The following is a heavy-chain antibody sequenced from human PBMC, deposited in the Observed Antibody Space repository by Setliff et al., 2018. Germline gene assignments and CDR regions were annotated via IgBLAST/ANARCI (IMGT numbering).Heavy chain of an antibody. Sequence: SETLSLTCAVSGGSISSSNWWSWVRQPPGKGLEWIGSIYYSGSTYYNPSLKSRVTISVDTSKNQFSLKLSSVTAADTAVYYCARLRGAFDYWGQGTLVTSPQ. V-gene: IGHV4-4*02. D-gene: IGHD3-16*01. CDR2: IYYSGST. J-gene: IGHJ4*02. CDR3: ARLRGAFDY. CDR1: GGSISSSNW.